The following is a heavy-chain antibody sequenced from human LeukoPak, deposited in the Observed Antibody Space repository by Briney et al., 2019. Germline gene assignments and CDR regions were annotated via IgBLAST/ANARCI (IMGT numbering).Heavy chain of an antibody. V-gene: IGHV3-53*05. Sequence: PGGSLRLSCAASGFTVSSNYMSWVRQAPGKGLEWVSVIYSGGSTYYADSVKGRFTISRDNSKNTLYLQMNSLRAEDTAVYYCAKDLQLYNWIPNLDYWGQGTLVTVSS. CDR2: IYSGGST. D-gene: IGHD1-20*01. J-gene: IGHJ4*02. CDR3: AKDLQLYNWIPNLDY. CDR1: GFTVSSNY.